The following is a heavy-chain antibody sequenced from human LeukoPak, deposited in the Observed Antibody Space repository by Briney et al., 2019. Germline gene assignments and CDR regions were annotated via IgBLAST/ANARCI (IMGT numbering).Heavy chain of an antibody. CDR3: ARQLRSGWPDAFDI. J-gene: IGHJ3*02. Sequence: EPLCVTCSDPGGAACNNDRGWNPLSLGKSPLWTGSIYYSGSTYYNQALKSRVSISVDTTKKQFSLKLSSITAADTAVYYCARQLRSGWPDAFDIWGQGTMVTVSS. V-gene: IGHV4-39*01. CDR2: IYYSGST. D-gene: IGHD6-19*01. CDR1: GGAACNND.